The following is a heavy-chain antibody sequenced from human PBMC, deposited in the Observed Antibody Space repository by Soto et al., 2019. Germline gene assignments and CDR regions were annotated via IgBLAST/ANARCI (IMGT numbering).Heavy chain of an antibody. CDR2: MNPNSGNT. CDR1: GYTFTSYD. J-gene: IGHJ6*02. Sequence: ASVKVSCKASGYTFTSYDINWVRQATGQGLEWMGWMNPNSGNTGYAQKFQGRVTMTRNTSISTAYMELSSLRSEDTAVYYCARGSLATAMVNGPYYYGMDVWGQATTVTVSS. V-gene: IGHV1-8*01. CDR3: ARGSLATAMVNGPYYYGMDV. D-gene: IGHD5-18*01.